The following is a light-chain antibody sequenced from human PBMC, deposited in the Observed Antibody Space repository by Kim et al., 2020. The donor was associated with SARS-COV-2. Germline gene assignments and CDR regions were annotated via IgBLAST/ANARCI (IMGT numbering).Light chain of an antibody. J-gene: IGLJ3*02. CDR2: QDS. Sequence: VSPAQTASIACSGDKLGDKYACWYQQKPGQSPVLVIYQDSKRPSVIPERFSGSNSGNTATLTISGTQAMDEADYYCQAWDSSTGVFGGGTQLTVL. V-gene: IGLV3-1*01. CDR3: QAWDSSTGV. CDR1: KLGDKY.